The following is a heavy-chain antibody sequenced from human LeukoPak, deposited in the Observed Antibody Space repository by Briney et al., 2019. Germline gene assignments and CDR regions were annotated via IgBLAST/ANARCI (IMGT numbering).Heavy chain of an antibody. CDR1: GGSISYYY. V-gene: IGHV4-59*08. CDR2: IEDSGST. Sequence: SETLSLTCTVSGGSISYYYRNWIRQPPGKGLEWIGYIEDSGSTNYNPSLKSRVTISEDTSKNQFSLKLSSVTAADTAVYYCASLTTVTSTQFDYWGQGTLVTVSS. J-gene: IGHJ4*02. D-gene: IGHD4-11*01. CDR3: ASLTTVTSTQFDY.